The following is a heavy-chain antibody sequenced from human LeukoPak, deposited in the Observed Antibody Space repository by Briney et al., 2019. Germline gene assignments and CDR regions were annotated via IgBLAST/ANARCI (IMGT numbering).Heavy chain of an antibody. CDR2: ITSKTDGGTT. CDR1: GFTFSNAW. CDR3: TTDLRYFDRTGFAFDV. Sequence: PGGSLRLSCAASGFTFSNAWMSWVRQAPGKGLEWVGRITSKTDGGTTDYVAPVKGRFTISRDDAKNTLYLQMNSLKTDDPAVYYCTTDLRYFDRTGFAFDVWGQGTLVTVSS. J-gene: IGHJ3*01. V-gene: IGHV3-15*01. D-gene: IGHD3-9*01.